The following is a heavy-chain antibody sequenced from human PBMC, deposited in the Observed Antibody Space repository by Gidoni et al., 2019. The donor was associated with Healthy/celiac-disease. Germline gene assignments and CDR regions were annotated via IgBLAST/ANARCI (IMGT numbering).Heavy chain of an antibody. CDR3: ARLGLRFLEDYYYMDV. CDR2: IIPIFGTA. V-gene: IGHV1-69*01. D-gene: IGHD3-3*01. J-gene: IGHJ6*03. CDR1: VGTFSSYA. Sequence: QVQLVQSGAEVKKPGSSVKVSCKASVGTFSSYAISWVRQAPGQGLEWMGGIIPIFGTANYAQKFQGRVTITADESTSTAYMELSSLRSEDTAVYYCARLGLRFLEDYYYMDVWGKGTTVTVSS.